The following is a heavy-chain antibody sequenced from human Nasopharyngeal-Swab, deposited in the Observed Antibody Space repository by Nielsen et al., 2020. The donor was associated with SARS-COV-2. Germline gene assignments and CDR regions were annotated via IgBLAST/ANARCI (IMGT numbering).Heavy chain of an antibody. V-gene: IGHV4-4*02. J-gene: IGHJ5*02. CDR2: IYHSGST. CDR3: ARGTRAYCSSTSCYNWFDP. CDR1: GGSISSSNW. Sequence: SETLSLTCAVSGGSISSSNWWSWVRQPPGKGLERIGEIYHSGSTNYNPSLKSRVTISVDKSKNQFSLKLSSVTAADTAVYYCARGTRAYCSSTSCYNWFDPWGQGTLVTVSS. D-gene: IGHD2-2*01.